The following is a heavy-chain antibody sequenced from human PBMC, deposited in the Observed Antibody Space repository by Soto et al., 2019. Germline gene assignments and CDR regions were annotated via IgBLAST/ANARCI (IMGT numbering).Heavy chain of an antibody. D-gene: IGHD6-6*01. J-gene: IGHJ6*02. Sequence: GGSLRLSCAASGFTFSSYGMHWVRQAPGKGLEWVAVISYDGSNKYYADSVKGRFTISRDNSKNTLYLQMNSLRAEDTAVYYCAKDLSRLSSSPIGYYYYGMDVWGQGTTVTVSS. V-gene: IGHV3-30*18. CDR2: ISYDGSNK. CDR3: AKDLSRLSSSPIGYYYYGMDV. CDR1: GFTFSSYG.